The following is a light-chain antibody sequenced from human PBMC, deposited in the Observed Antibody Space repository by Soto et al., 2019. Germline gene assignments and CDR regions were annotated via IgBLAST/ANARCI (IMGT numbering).Light chain of an antibody. J-gene: IGLJ3*02. CDR1: NVGNKA. CDR3: VIWDDSVDGWV. Sequence: QSVLTQPPSVSEAPGQRVTISCSGSNVGNKAVNWYQQLPGKAPKLLLYYDDMLSSGVSDRFSGSKSGTSASLAMSGLQNDDVGDYYCVIWDDSVDGWVFGGGTKLTVL. CDR2: YDD. V-gene: IGLV1-36*01.